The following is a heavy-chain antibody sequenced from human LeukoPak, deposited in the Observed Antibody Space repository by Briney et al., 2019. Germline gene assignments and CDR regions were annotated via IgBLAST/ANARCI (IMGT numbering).Heavy chain of an antibody. V-gene: IGHV4-34*01. J-gene: IGHJ6*03. Sequence: SETLSLTCAVYNGSFSGYYWSWIRQSPGKGLEWIGEINHSGGTNYNPSLKSRLTISVDTSKNQFSLKLSSVTAADTAVYYCARDSRLRTTVTFRGHMDVWGKGTTVTVSS. CDR2: INHSGGT. CDR3: ARDSRLRTTVTFRGHMDV. CDR1: NGSFSGYY. D-gene: IGHD4-11*01.